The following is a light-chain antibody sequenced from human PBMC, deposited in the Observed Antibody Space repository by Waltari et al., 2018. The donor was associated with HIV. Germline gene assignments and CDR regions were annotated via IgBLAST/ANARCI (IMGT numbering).Light chain of an antibody. Sequence: EFVLTQSPGTLSLSPGERATLSCRASQSVSSGYLAWYQQKPGQAPRVLIYGASSRATGIPDRFSGRGSGTDFTLTISRLEPEDFAVYYCQQYGNSPPYTFGQGTKLEIK. J-gene: IGKJ2*01. CDR2: GAS. CDR1: QSVSSGY. V-gene: IGKV3-20*01. CDR3: QQYGNSPPYT.